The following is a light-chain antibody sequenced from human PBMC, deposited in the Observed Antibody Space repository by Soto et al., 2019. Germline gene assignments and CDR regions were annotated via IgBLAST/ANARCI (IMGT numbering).Light chain of an antibody. CDR3: AAWDKSRNVVL. CDR2: GDN. CDR1: TSNIGRNT. J-gene: IGLJ2*01. Sequence: QSVLTQLPSASGTPGQRITISCSGGTSNIGRNTVSWYQQLPGTAHKLLIYGDNQRPSGVPDRIPASQSGTSASLAISGLQSEDEADYYCAAWDKSRNVVLFGGGTKLTVL. V-gene: IGLV1-44*01.